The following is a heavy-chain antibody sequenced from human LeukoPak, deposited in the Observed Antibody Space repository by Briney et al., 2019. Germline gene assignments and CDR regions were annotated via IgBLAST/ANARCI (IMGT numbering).Heavy chain of an antibody. J-gene: IGHJ4*02. CDR2: IHSGGNT. V-gene: IGHV3-53*01. CDR3: ASLPYSAPFSFDY. Sequence: GGSLRLSCAASGFTVSSNYMSWVRQAPGKGLEWVSVIHSGGNTYYADSVKGRFTISRDNSKNTLYLQMNSLRAEDTAVYYCASLPYSAPFSFDYWGQGTLVTVSS. D-gene: IGHD2-15*01. CDR1: GFTVSSNY.